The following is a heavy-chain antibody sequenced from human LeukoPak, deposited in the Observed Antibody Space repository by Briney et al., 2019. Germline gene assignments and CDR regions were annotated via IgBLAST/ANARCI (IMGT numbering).Heavy chain of an antibody. J-gene: IGHJ4*02. CDR3: ARLDSGSYRSAFDY. CDR1: GFSFSSFA. CDR2: ISYDGDNE. V-gene: IGHV3-30*04. Sequence: EGSLRLSCAASGFSFSSFAMHWVRQAPGKGLEWVAVISYDGDNEFYADSVKGRFTISRDSSKNTLYLQMNSLRAEDTAVHYCARLDSGSYRSAFDYWGQGTLVTVSS. D-gene: IGHD1-26*01.